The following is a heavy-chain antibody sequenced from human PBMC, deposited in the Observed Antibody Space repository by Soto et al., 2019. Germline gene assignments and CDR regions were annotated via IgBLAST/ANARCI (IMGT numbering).Heavy chain of an antibody. V-gene: IGHV1-2*02. CDR1: GYTFSGYY. CDR2: INPKNGGT. Sequence: ASVKVSCKTSGYTFSGYYINWVRQAPGQGLEWMGWINPKNGGTKYAQKFQGRVTMTRDTSISTAYMELNTMRSDDTAVYYCVREIGSSCEDWFDPWGQGTLVTVSS. J-gene: IGHJ5*02. CDR3: VREIGSSCEDWFDP. D-gene: IGHD1-26*01.